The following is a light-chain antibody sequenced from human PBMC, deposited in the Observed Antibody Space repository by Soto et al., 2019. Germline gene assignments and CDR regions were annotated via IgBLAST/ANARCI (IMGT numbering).Light chain of an antibody. J-gene: IGLJ2*01. V-gene: IGLV2-14*01. CDR3: SSHTSSNTVV. CDR2: EVN. CDR1: SSDVGGYNY. Sequence: QSALTQPASVSGSPGQSITISCTGTSSDVGGYNYVFWYQHHPGKAPKLMIYEVNNRPSGVSDRFSGSKSGNTASLTISGLQAEDEADYYCSSHTSSNTVVFGGGTKVTVL.